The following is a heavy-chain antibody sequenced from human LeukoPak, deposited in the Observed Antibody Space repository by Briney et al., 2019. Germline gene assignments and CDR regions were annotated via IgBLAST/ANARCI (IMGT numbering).Heavy chain of an antibody. V-gene: IGHV3-23*01. CDR3: AQGVLRQLWLVTYWYFDL. J-gene: IGHJ2*01. Sequence: GGSLRLSCAASGFTFSNYVMSWVRQAPGKGLEWVSSVSGSGDHTYYADSVKGRFTISRDNSNNTLDLQMNNLRAEDTAVYYCAQGVLRQLWLVTYWYFDLWGRGTLVTVSS. CDR1: GFTFSNYV. CDR2: VSGSGDHT. D-gene: IGHD6-19*01.